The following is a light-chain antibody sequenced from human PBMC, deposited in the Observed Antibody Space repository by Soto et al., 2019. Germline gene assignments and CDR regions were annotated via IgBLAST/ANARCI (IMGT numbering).Light chain of an antibody. CDR2: DAS. J-gene: IGKJ4*01. CDR3: QQRSVWPST. Sequence: EISLTQSPATLSLSPGERAALSCRASQSVSSYLAWYQQKPGQAPRLLIYDASKRAPGIPARFTGSGSGTDFTLTISSLEPEDFAVYFWQQRSVWPSTFGGGTKVEI. CDR1: QSVSSY. V-gene: IGKV3-11*01.